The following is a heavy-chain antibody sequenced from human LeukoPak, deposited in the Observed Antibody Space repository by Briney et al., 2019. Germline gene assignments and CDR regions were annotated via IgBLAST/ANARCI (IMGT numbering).Heavy chain of an antibody. CDR2: ISYDGSNK. Sequence: QTGGSLRLSCAASGFTFSGYAMHWVRQAPGKGLEWVAVISYDGSNKYYADSVKGRFTISRDNSKNTLYLQMNSLRAEDTAVYYCASEIIFGSFDYWGQGTLVTVSS. J-gene: IGHJ4*02. D-gene: IGHD3-3*01. CDR1: GFTFSGYA. CDR3: ASEIIFGSFDY. V-gene: IGHV3-30*04.